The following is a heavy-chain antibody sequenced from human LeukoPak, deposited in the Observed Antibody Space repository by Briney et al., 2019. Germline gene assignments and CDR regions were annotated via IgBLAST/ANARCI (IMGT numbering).Heavy chain of an antibody. J-gene: IGHJ4*02. CDR2: ISGGGAK. CDR3: VRESLRRDYFDY. V-gene: IGHV3-53*01. Sequence: GGSLKLSCAVAGLGVSAYSISWVRQAPGKGLEWVSLISGGGAKHYADSVKGRFTISRDISRNTVHLQMSSVRVDDTAVYYCVRESLRRDYFDYWGRGTLVTVSS. CDR1: GLGVSAYS.